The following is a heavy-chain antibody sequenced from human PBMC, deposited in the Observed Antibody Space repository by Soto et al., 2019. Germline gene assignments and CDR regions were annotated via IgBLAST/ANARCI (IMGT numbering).Heavy chain of an antibody. CDR1: GFTFSSYG. CDR2: ISYDGSNK. J-gene: IGHJ3*02. CDR3: AKDLGSGSYLFDAFDI. V-gene: IGHV3-30*18. D-gene: IGHD1-26*01. Sequence: GGSLRLSCAASGFTFSSYGMHWVRQAPGKGLEWVAVISYDGSNKYYADSVKGRFTISRDNSKNTLYLQMNSLRAEDTAVYYCAKDLGSGSYLFDAFDIWGQGTMVTVSS.